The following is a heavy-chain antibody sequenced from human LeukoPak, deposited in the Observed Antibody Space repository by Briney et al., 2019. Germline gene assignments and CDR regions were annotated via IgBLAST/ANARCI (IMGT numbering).Heavy chain of an antibody. V-gene: IGHV4-34*01. CDR1: GGSFSGYY. CDR2: INHSGST. CDR3: ARSGYGSGRGRRFLDY. J-gene: IGHJ4*02. Sequence: SETLSLTCAVYGGSFSGYYWSWIRQPPGKGLEWIGEINHSGSTNYNPSLKSRVTISVDTSENQFSLKLSSVTAADTAVYYCARSGYGSGRGRRFLDYWGQGTLVTVSS. D-gene: IGHD3-10*01.